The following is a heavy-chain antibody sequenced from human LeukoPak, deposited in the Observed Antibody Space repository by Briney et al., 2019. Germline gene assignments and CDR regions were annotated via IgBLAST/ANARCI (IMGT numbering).Heavy chain of an antibody. V-gene: IGHV4-34*01. CDR3: ARDRGGTTCPDY. D-gene: IGHD1-7*01. Sequence: SETLSLTCAVYGGSFSGYYWSWIRQPPGKGLEWIGEINHSGSTNYNPSLKSRVTISVDTSKNQFSLKLSSVTAADTAVYNCARDRGGTTCPDYWGQGTLVTVSS. J-gene: IGHJ4*02. CDR2: INHSGST. CDR1: GGSFSGYY.